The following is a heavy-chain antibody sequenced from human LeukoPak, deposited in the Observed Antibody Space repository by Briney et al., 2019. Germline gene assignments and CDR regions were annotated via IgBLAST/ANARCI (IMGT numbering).Heavy chain of an antibody. D-gene: IGHD2-2*01. V-gene: IGHV4-39*01. Sequence: PSETLSLTCTVSGGSISSSSYYWGWLRQPPGKGLEWIGSIYYSGSTYYNPSLKSRVTISVDTSKNQFSLKLSSVTTADTAVYYCARHCSSTSCYQYYYYYMDVWGKGTTVTVSS. CDR3: ARHCSSTSCYQYYYYYMDV. CDR2: IYYSGST. CDR1: GGSISSSSYY. J-gene: IGHJ6*03.